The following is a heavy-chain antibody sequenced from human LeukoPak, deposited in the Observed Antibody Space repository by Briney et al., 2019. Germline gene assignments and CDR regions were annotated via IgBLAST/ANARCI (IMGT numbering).Heavy chain of an antibody. CDR1: GYSFTSFW. V-gene: IGHV5-51*01. D-gene: IGHD6-6*01. J-gene: IGHJ6*01. CDR3: ARHSNPSIADSSYYYYGMDV. Sequence: GESLKISCKGSGYSFTSFWIGWVRQMPGKGLEWMGIIYPGESDTRYSPSFQGQVTISADKSISTAYLQWSSLKASDTALYYCARHSNPSIADSSYYYYGMDVWGQGTTDTVSS. CDR2: IYPGESDT.